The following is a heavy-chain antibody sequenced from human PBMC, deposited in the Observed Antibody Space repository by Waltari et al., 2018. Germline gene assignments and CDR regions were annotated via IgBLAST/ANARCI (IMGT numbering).Heavy chain of an antibody. V-gene: IGHV3-73*01. Sequence: EVQLVESGGGLVQPGGSLRLSCAASGFPFSGSALHWVRQASGKGLELVGRIRSKANSYATAYAASVKGRFTISRDDSKNTAYLQMNSLKTEDTAVYYCTRQAYGDGGYWGQGTLVTVSS. D-gene: IGHD4-17*01. J-gene: IGHJ4*02. CDR1: GFPFSGSA. CDR3: TRQAYGDGGY. CDR2: IRSKANSYAT.